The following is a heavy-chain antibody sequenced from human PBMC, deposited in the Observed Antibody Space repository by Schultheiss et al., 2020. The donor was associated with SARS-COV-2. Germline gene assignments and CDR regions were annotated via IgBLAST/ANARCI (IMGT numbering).Heavy chain of an antibody. Sequence: GGSLRLSCAASGFTFSSYSMHWVRQAPGKGLEWVAVISYDGSNKYYADSVKGRFTMSRDNSKNTLYLQMNSLRAEDTAVYYCVKPRRGSWGQGTLVTVSS. CDR1: GFTFSSYS. D-gene: IGHD3-16*01. CDR3: VKPRRGS. J-gene: IGHJ4*02. CDR2: ISYDGSNK. V-gene: IGHV3-30-3*02.